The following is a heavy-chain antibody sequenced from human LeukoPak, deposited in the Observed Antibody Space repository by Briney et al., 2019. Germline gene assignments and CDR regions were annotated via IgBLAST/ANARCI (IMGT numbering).Heavy chain of an antibody. CDR3: ARGGIVGATITFDY. CDR1: GGSISSHY. J-gene: IGHJ4*02. CDR2: IYYSGST. Sequence: SETLSLTCTVSGGSISSHYWSWIRQPPGKGLEWIGYIYYSGSTNYNPSLKSRVTISVDTSKNQFSLKLSPVTAADTAVYYCARGGIVGATITFDYWGQGTLVTVSS. V-gene: IGHV4-59*11. D-gene: IGHD1-26*01.